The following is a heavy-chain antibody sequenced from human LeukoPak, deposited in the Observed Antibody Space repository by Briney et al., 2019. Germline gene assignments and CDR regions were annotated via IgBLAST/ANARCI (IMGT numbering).Heavy chain of an antibody. J-gene: IGHJ4*02. CDR3: ARVLWGFGELLFLDY. D-gene: IGHD3-10*01. CDR1: GFTFSSYA. V-gene: IGHV3-30-3*01. CDR2: ISYDGSNK. Sequence: GGSLRLSCAASGFTFSSYAMHWVRQAPGKGLEWVAVISYDGSNKYYADSVKGRFTTSRDNSKNTLYLQMNSLRAEDTAVYYCARVLWGFGELLFLDYWGQGTLVTVSS.